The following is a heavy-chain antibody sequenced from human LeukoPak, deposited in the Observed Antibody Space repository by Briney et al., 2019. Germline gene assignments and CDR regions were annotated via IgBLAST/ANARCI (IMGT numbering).Heavy chain of an antibody. CDR1: GYTFTGYY. CDR2: INPNGGGT. V-gene: IGHV1-2*02. J-gene: IGHJ2*01. D-gene: IGHD2-2*01. Sequence: ASVKVSCKASGYTFTGYYMHWVRQAPGQGHEWMGWINPNGGGTNYAQKFQGRVTMTRDTSISTAYMELSRLRSDDTAVYYCARSPIVVVPATIRYFDLWGRGTLVTVSS. CDR3: ARSPIVVVPATIRYFDL.